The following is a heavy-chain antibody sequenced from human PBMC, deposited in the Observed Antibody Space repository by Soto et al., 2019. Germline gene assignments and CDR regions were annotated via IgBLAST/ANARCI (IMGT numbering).Heavy chain of an antibody. J-gene: IGHJ6*01. CDR1: DGSISIGYYY. CDR3: ASYSIYGMDV. D-gene: IGHD2-21*01. V-gene: IGHV4-30-4*01. CDR2: IYYSGNT. Sequence: PSETLSLGSSFYDGSISIGYYYWSWIRQPPGKGLEWIGNIYYSGNTYYNPSLKSRLIISIDTSKKQFSLKVGSVTAADTAVYYCASYSIYGMDVWGQGTPVTVSS.